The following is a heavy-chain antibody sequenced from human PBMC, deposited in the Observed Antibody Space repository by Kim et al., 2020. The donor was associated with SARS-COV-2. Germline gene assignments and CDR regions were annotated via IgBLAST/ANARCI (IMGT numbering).Heavy chain of an antibody. CDR3: ARVTATATVRDYYYYGMDV. CDR2: INGGNGNT. D-gene: IGHD5-12*01. V-gene: IGHV1-3*01. Sequence: ASVKVSCKASGYTFTNYAIHWVRQAPGQRPEWVGWINGGNGNTKYSQKFQGRVTITRDTYANIAYMDLRSLRSEDTAVYYCARVTATATVRDYYYYGMDVWGQGTTVTVSS. J-gene: IGHJ6*02. CDR1: GYTFTNYA.